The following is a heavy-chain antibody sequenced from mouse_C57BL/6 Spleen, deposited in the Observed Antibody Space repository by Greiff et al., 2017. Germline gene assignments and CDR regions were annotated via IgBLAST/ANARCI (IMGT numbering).Heavy chain of an antibody. CDR3: NLINTVVAEDYAMEY. CDR1: GYTFTSYW. Sequence: VQLKESGTVLARPGASVKMSCKTSGYTFTSYWMHWVKQRPGQGLEWIGALYPGNSDTSYNQKFKGKAKLTAVTSASTAYMELSNLTNEDTAVYYCNLINTVVAEDYAMEYWGQGTSVTVSS. CDR2: LYPGNSDT. V-gene: IGHV1-5*01. J-gene: IGHJ4*01. D-gene: IGHD1-1*01.